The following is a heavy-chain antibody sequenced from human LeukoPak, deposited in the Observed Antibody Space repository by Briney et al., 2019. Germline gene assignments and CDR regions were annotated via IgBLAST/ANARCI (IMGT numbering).Heavy chain of an antibody. Sequence: PETLSLTCTVSGGSITGYYWSWIRQPPGRGLEWIGYVHFSGTTSFNPSLKSRVTISVDTSKNQFSPRLSSVTAADTAVYYCAREQYLAYDVFGFWGQGTMVTVSS. V-gene: IGHV4-59*01. CDR2: VHFSGTT. J-gene: IGHJ3*01. CDR3: AREQYLAYDVFGF. D-gene: IGHD4-11*01. CDR1: GGSITGYY.